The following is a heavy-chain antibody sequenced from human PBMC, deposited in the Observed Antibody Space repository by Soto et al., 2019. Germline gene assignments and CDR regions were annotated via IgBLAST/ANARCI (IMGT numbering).Heavy chain of an antibody. CDR1: GGSISSGGYY. V-gene: IGHV4-31*03. D-gene: IGHD3-22*01. J-gene: IGHJ3*02. CDR3: ASHSVYYDALRRAFDI. CDR2: IYYSGST. Sequence: QVQLQESGPGLVKPSQTLSLTCTVSGGSISSGGYYWSWIRQHPGKGLEWIGYIYYSGSTYYNPSLKSRVTISVDTSKNQFSLKLSSVTAADTAVYYCASHSVYYDALRRAFDIWGQGTMVTVSS.